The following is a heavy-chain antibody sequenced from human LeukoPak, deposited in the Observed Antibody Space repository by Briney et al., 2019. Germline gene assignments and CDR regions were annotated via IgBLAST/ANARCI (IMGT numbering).Heavy chain of an antibody. CDR1: GYTFTSYY. CDR3: ARGSDEHYFDY. Sequence: VASVKVSCKASGYTFTSYYLHWVRQAPGQGLEWMGIINPSGGSTSYAQKFQGRVTMTRDTFTSTVYMELSSLTSDDTAVYYCARGSDEHYFDYWGQGTLVTVPS. J-gene: IGHJ4*02. V-gene: IGHV1-46*01. CDR2: INPSGGST.